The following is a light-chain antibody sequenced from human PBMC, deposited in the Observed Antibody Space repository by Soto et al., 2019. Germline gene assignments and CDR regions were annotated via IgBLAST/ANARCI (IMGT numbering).Light chain of an antibody. Sequence: EIVLTQSPGTLSLSPGERATLSCRASQSVSSSYLAWYQQKPGQAPRLLIYGASSRATGIPDRFSGSGSGTDFTLTISRLETEDFAVYYCQQYGSSPWTFGNGTKVDIK. CDR3: QQYGSSPWT. J-gene: IGKJ1*01. CDR2: GAS. CDR1: QSVSSSY. V-gene: IGKV3-20*01.